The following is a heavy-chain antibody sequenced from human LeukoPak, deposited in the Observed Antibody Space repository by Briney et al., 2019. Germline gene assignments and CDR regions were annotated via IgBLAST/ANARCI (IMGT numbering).Heavy chain of an antibody. CDR2: IRSKAYGGTT. CDR1: GFTFGDYA. CDR3: VRGTRLADR. J-gene: IGHJ5*02. V-gene: IGHV3-49*04. Sequence: GGSLRLSCTASGFTFGDYAMSWVRQAPGKGLEWVGFIRSKAYGGTTEYAASVKGRFTISRDNAKNSLYLQMDSLRVEDTAVYYCVRGTRLADRWGQGTLVTVSS. D-gene: IGHD1-7*01.